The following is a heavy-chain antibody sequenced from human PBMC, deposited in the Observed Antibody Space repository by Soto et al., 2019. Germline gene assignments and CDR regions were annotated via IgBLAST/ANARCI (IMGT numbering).Heavy chain of an antibody. D-gene: IGHD5-18*01. CDR1: GFTFSDYY. Sequence: GGSLRLSCAASGFTFSDYYMSWIRQAPGKGLEWVSYISSSGSTIYYADSVKGRFTISRDNAKNSLYLQMNSLRAEDTAVYYCAKAPPMVKITYYFDYWGQGTLVTVSS. V-gene: IGHV3-11*01. CDR2: ISSSGSTI. J-gene: IGHJ4*02. CDR3: AKAPPMVKITYYFDY.